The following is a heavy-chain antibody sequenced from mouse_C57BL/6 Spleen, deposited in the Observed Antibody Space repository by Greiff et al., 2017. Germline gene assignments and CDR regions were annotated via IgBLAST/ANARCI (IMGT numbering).Heavy chain of an antibody. V-gene: IGHV2-5*01. CDR2: IWRGGST. Sequence: QVQLQQSGPGLVQPSQSLSISCTVSGFSLTSYGVHWVRQSPGQGLEWLGVIWRGGSTDYNAAFMSRLSITKDNSKSQVFFKMNSLQAEDAAIYYGAKNKGNDYDMSFDYWGQGTTLTVSS. D-gene: IGHD2-4*01. J-gene: IGHJ2*01. CDR3: AKNKGNDYDMSFDY. CDR1: GFSLTSYG.